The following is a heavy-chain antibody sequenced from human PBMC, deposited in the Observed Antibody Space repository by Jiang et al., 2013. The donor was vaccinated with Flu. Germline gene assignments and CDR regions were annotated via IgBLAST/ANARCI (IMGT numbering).Heavy chain of an antibody. J-gene: IGHJ4*02. CDR1: GGSISNYY. CDR2: ISYSGST. CDR3: ARIVLDSSGWYHFDY. Sequence: LLKPSETLSLTCTVSGGSISNYYWSWIRQPPGKGLEWIGYISYSGSTTDNPSLKSRLTISVDTFRNQFSLRLNFVTAADTAVYYCARIVLDSSGWYHFDYWGQGTLVTVSS. D-gene: IGHD6-19*01. V-gene: IGHV4-59*01.